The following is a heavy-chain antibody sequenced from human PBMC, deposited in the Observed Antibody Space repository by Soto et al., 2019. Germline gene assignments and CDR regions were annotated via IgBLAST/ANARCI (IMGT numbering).Heavy chain of an antibody. D-gene: IGHD2-21*02. CDR1: GFSLSTSGVG. CDR3: AHSRVYGCGDCYSLYAFDS. J-gene: IGHJ3*02. Sequence: SGPTLVNPTQTLTLTCTFSGFSLSTSGVGVGWIRQPPGKALEWLALIYWNDDKRYSPSLKSRLTITKDTSKNQVVLTMTNMDPVDTATYYCAHSRVYGCGDCYSLYAFDSWGQGTMVTVSS. CDR2: IYWNDDK. V-gene: IGHV2-5*01.